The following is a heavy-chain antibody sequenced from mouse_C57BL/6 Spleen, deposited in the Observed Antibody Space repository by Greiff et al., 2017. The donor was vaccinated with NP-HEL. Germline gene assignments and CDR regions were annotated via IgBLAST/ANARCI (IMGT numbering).Heavy chain of an antibody. CDR3: ARREEAYYSNYGDYFDY. D-gene: IGHD2-5*01. V-gene: IGHV1-78*01. CDR1: GYTFTDHT. Sequence: VEPGASVTISCKVSGYTFTDHTIHWMKQRPEQGLEWIGYIYPRDGSTKYNEKFKGKATLTADKSSSTAYMQLNSLTSEDSAVYFCARREEAYYSNYGDYFDYWGQGTTLTVSS. CDR2: IYPRDGST. J-gene: IGHJ2*01.